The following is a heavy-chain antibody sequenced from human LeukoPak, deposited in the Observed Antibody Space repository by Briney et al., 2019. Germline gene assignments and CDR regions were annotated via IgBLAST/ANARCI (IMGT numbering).Heavy chain of an antibody. CDR3: ARDYYDSSGYTGFDY. J-gene: IGHJ4*02. CDR1: GGTFISYA. CDR2: IIPIFGTA. D-gene: IGHD3-22*01. V-gene: IGHV1-69*13. Sequence: SVKVSCKASGGTFISYAISWVRQAPGQGLEWMGGIIPIFGTANYAQKFQGRVTITADESTSTAYMELSSLRSEDTAVYYCARDYYDSSGYTGFDYWGQGTLVTVSS.